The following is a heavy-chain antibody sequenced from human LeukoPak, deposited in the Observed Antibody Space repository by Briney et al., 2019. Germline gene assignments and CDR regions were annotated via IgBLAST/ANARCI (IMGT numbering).Heavy chain of an antibody. D-gene: IGHD1-26*01. J-gene: IGHJ4*02. CDR2: INSDGTST. CDR3: ARDNYYSIDY. CDR1: GFTFSTTW. Sequence: PGGSLRLSCGASGFTFSTTWMHWVRQAPGKGLVCVSRINSDGTSTFYADSVKGRFTISRDNAKNTVYLQMSGLGVDDTAVYYCARDNYYSIDYWGQGTLVTVSS. V-gene: IGHV3-74*01.